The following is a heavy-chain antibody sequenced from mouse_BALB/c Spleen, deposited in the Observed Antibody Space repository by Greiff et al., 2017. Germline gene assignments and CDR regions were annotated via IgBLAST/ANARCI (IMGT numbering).Heavy chain of an antibody. J-gene: IGHJ2*01. Sequence: LQQPGSELVRPGASVKLSCKASGYTFTSYWMHWVKQRHGQGLEWIGNIYPGSGSTNYDEKFKSKGTLTVDTSSSTAYMHLSSLTSEDSAVYYCTRCPYGSYLDYWGQGTTLTVSS. D-gene: IGHD1-1*02. CDR1: GYTFTSYW. CDR3: TRCPYGSYLDY. V-gene: IGHV1S22*01. CDR2: IYPGSGST.